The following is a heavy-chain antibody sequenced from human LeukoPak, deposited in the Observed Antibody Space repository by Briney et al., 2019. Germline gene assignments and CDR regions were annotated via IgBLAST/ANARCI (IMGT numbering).Heavy chain of an antibody. CDR2: IIPIFGTA. D-gene: IGHD2-15*01. J-gene: IGHJ4*02. CDR1: GGTFSSYA. V-gene: IGHV1-69*06. Sequence: SVKVSCKASGGTFSSYAISWVRQAPGQGLEWMGGIIPIFGTANYAQRFQGRVTITADKSTSTAYMELSSLRSEDTAVYYCARKECSGGSCYFDYWGQGTLVTVSS. CDR3: ARKECSGGSCYFDY.